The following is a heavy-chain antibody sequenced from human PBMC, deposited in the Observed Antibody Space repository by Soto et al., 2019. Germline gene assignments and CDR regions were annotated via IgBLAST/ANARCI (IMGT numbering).Heavy chain of an antibody. V-gene: IGHV3-23*01. CDR3: ARTGRSGYNILYYFDY. J-gene: IGHJ4*02. CDR2: ISGSGGST. CDR1: GFTFSSYA. D-gene: IGHD3-3*01. Sequence: PGGFLRLSCAASGFTFSSYAMSWVRQAPGKGLEWVSAISGSGGSTYYADSVKGRFTISRDNSKNTLYLQMNSLRAEDTAVYYCARTGRSGYNILYYFDYWGQGTLVTVSS.